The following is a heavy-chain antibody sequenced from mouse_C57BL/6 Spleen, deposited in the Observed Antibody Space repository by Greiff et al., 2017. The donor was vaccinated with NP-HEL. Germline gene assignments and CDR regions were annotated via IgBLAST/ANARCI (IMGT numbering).Heavy chain of an antibody. V-gene: IGHV1-42*01. CDR2: INPSTGGT. D-gene: IGHD2-5*01. CDR3: ARGDYSNLFDY. J-gene: IGHJ2*01. CDR1: GYSFTGYY. Sequence: VHVKQSGPELVKPGASVKISCKASGYSFTGYYMNWVKQSPEKSLEWIGEINPSTGGTTYNQKFKAKATLTVDKSSSTAYMQLKSLTSEDSAVYYCARGDYSNLFDYWGQGTTLTVSS.